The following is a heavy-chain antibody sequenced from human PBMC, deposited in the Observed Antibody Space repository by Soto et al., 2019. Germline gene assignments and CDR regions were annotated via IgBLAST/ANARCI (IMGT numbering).Heavy chain of an antibody. CDR2: VSRSGDKT. Sequence: GGSLRLSCAASGFTFDNYAMSWVRQAPGKGLEWVSTVSRSGDKTYYAESVKGRFTFSRDNYKNKLNLQMNSLRAEDRAVYYCTKVIYYYDSSEYFSPATLHCHYCMDVSGQVTTVTVS. CDR3: TKVIYYYDSSEYFSPATLHCHYCMDV. CDR1: GFTFDNYA. V-gene: IGHV3-23*01. D-gene: IGHD3-22*01. J-gene: IGHJ6*02.